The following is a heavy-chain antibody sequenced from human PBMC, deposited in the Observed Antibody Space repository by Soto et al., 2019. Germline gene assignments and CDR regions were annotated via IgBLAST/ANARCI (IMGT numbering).Heavy chain of an antibody. CDR2: IYYSGST. D-gene: IGHD2-15*01. J-gene: IGHJ6*03. CDR1: GGSISSSSYY. Sequence: SETLSLTCTVSGGSISSSSYYWGWIRQPPGKGLEWIGSIYYSGSTYYNPSLKSRVTISVDTSKNQFSLKLSSVTAADTAVYYCAAMKRYCSGGSCYLYYYYYMDVWGKGTTVTVSS. CDR3: AAMKRYCSGGSCYLYYYYYMDV. V-gene: IGHV4-39*01.